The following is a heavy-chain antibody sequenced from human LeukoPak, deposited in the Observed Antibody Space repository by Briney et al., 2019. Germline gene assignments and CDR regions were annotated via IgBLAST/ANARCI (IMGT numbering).Heavy chain of an antibody. CDR3: AHSLPILTGFYDAFDV. CDR2: VYWDDDK. Sequence: SGPTLVKPTQTLTLTCTFSGFSLSTRGVGVGWIRQPPGKALEWLALVYWDDDKRYSPSLKSRLTITKDTSKNQVVLTMTNMDPVDTATYYCAHSLPILTGFYDAFDVWGQGTMVTVSS. J-gene: IGHJ3*01. CDR1: GFSLSTRGVG. V-gene: IGHV2-5*02. D-gene: IGHD3-9*01.